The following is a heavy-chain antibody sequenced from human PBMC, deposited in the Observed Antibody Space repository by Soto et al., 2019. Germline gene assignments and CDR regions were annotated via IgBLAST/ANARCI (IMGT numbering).Heavy chain of an antibody. D-gene: IGHD4-17*01. CDR1: DGSVSSYD. CDR3: ARDTVLTGMFDF. J-gene: IGHJ4*02. V-gene: IGHV4-59*02. Sequence: SETLPLTCPVSDGSVSSYDGSLIRQPPGKGLEWIGYIYYTGTTNYNPSLGSRVTISIDAPGNRFSMEITSVTAADTAIYYCARDTVLTGMFDFWGQGTLVNVSA. CDR2: IYYTGTT.